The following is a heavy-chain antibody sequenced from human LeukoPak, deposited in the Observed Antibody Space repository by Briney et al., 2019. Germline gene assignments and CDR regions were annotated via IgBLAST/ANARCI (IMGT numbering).Heavy chain of an antibody. CDR3: AKVTNIAAKVPNYFDY. D-gene: IGHD6-13*01. Sequence: GGSLRLSCAASGFTFSSYAMSWVRQAPGKGLEWVSDISGSGGSTYYADSVKGRFTISRDNSKNTLYLQMNSLRAEDTAVYYCAKVTNIAAKVPNYFDYWGQGTLVTVSS. V-gene: IGHV3-23*01. CDR2: ISGSGGST. J-gene: IGHJ4*02. CDR1: GFTFSSYA.